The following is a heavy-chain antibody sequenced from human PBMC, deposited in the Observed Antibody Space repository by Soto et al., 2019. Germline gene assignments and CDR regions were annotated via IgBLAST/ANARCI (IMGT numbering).Heavy chain of an antibody. D-gene: IGHD3-10*01. CDR2: INHSGST. CDR3: ASGRPGKEFDY. V-gene: IGHV4-34*01. CDR1: GGYFSGYY. J-gene: IGHJ4*02. Sequence: PSETLSLTCAVYGGYFSGYYWSWIRQPPGKGLEWIGEINHSGSTNYNPSLKSRVTISVDTSKNQFSLKLSSVTAADTAVYYCASGRPGKEFDYWGQGTLVTVSS.